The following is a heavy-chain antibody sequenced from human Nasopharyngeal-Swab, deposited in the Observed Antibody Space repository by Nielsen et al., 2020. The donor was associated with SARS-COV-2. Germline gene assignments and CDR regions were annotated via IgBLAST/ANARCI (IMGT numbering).Heavy chain of an antibody. CDR2: INHNERT. D-gene: IGHD5-24*01. V-gene: IGHV4-34*01. J-gene: IGHJ6*02. CDR1: GGSFNGFY. CDR3: ARAGRVGDAYTGLDV. Sequence: SETLSLTCSVSGGSFNGFYWNWIRQAPGKGLEWIVEINHNERTNYNPSLKSRIAMLVDTSNNQVSLKFSSVSAGDTAVYYCARAGRVGDAYTGLDVWGQGTTVTVSS.